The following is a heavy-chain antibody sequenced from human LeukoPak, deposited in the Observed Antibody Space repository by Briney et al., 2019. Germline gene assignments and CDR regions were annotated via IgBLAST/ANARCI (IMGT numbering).Heavy chain of an antibody. V-gene: IGHV3-21*01. CDR2: ISSSSSYI. CDR1: GFTFSSYS. Sequence: PGGSLRLSCAASGFTFSSYSMNWVRQAPGKGLEWVSSISSSSSYIYYADSVKGRFTISRDNAKNSLYLQMNSLRAEDTAVYYCARDRRSVGVVTLLTHNWFDPWGQGTLVTVSS. CDR3: ARDRRSVGVVTLLTHNWFDP. J-gene: IGHJ5*02. D-gene: IGHD3-3*01.